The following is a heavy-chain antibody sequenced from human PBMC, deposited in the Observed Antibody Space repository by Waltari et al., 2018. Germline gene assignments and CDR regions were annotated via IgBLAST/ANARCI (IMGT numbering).Heavy chain of an antibody. V-gene: IGHV1-2*02. CDR3: ARVGLAAAGFHAFDI. CDR1: GYTFTGYY. CDR2: INPNSGGT. Sequence: QVQLVQSGAEVKKPGASVKVSCKASGYTFTGYYMHWVRQAPGQGLEWRGWINPNSGGTNYAQKFQGRVTMTRDTSISTAYMELSRLRSDDTAVYYCARVGLAAAGFHAFDIWGQGTMVTVSS. D-gene: IGHD6-13*01. J-gene: IGHJ3*02.